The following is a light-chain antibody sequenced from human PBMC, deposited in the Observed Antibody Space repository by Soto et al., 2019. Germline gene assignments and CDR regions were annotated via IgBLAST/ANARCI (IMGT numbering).Light chain of an antibody. V-gene: IGLV1-51*01. CDR2: DNN. CDR3: GTLDSSMRAGV. CDR1: SSNLGNNY. Sequence: QSVLTQPPSVSAAPGQKVTISCSGRSSNLGNNYVSWYQQLPGTAPKLLIYDNNKRPSGILDRFSGSKSGTSATLGITGLQTGDEADYYCGTLDSSMRAGVFGGGPKLTVL. J-gene: IGLJ2*01.